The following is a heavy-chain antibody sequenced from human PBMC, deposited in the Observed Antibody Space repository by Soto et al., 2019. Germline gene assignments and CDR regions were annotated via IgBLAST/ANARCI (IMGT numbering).Heavy chain of an antibody. CDR2: IRSKANSYAT. CDR3: TRRAVTTVMTPGYYYMDV. Sequence: PGGSLRLSCAASGFTFSGSAMHWVRQASGKGLEWVGRIRSKANSYATAYAASVKGRFTISRDDSKNTAYLQMNSLKTEDTAVYYCTRRAVTTVMTPGYYYMDVWGKGTTVTVSS. D-gene: IGHD4-4*01. CDR1: GFTFSGSA. V-gene: IGHV3-73*01. J-gene: IGHJ6*03.